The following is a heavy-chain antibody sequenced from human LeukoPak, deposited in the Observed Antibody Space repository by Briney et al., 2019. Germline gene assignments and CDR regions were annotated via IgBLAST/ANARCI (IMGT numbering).Heavy chain of an antibody. CDR1: GFTFSSYG. Sequence: PGGSLRLSCAASGFTFSSYGMHWVRQAPGKGLEWVADVWFDGKNEHFADSVRGRFTVSRDNSKNGMYLQINSLRVEDTAVYYCARDRHCANGVCHNSPGMDVWGQGTTVTVSS. J-gene: IGHJ6*02. D-gene: IGHD2-8*01. CDR2: VWFDGKNE. CDR3: ARDRHCANGVCHNSPGMDV. V-gene: IGHV3-33*01.